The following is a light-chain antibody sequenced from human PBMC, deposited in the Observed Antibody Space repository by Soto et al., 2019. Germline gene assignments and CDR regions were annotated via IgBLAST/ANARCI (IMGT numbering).Light chain of an antibody. Sequence: QSVLTQPPSASGSPGQSVTISCTGTSSDVGGYNFVSWYQQHPGKAPKLMIYEVTKRPSGVPDRFSGSKSGNTASLTVSGLQAEDEAGYYCGSHAGDSNLVFGGGTKLTVL. CDR3: GSHAGDSNLV. J-gene: IGLJ3*02. CDR1: SSDVGGYNF. V-gene: IGLV2-8*01. CDR2: EVT.